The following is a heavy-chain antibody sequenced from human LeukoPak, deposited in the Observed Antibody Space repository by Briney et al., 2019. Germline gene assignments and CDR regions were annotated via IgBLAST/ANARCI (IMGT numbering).Heavy chain of an antibody. CDR1: GGSVNSNSAYY. D-gene: IGHD5-18*01. J-gene: IGHJ5*02. CDR3: MTPYGYNYGCLDL. CDR2: IDYSGST. V-gene: IGHV4-39*01. Sequence: KTSETLSLTCTVSGGSVNSNSAYYGGWIRQPPGKGLEWIGSIDYSGSTYYNPSLKSPVTISVDTSKNQFSLKLSSVTAADTAVNDSMTPYGYNYGCLDLSSQGTLVTVSS.